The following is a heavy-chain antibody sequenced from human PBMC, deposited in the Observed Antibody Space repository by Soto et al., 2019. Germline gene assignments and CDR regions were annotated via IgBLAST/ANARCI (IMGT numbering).Heavy chain of an antibody. CDR3: ARKGYTYRKSGLDV. J-gene: IGHJ6*02. D-gene: IGHD5-18*01. CDR1: GYAFTNYY. CDR2: INPIDAST. V-gene: IGHV1-46*01. Sequence: QAHLEQSGTEVKNPGASVKVSCKASGYAFTNYYMHWVRQTPGQGLEWVGVINPIDASTRYTQKFQDRVTLTTDTSTSTVYLELSSLKSDDTDVYYCARKGYTYRKSGLDVWGQGTTVIVSS.